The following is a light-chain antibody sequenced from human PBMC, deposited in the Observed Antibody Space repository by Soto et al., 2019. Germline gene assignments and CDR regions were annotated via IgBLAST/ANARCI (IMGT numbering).Light chain of an antibody. J-gene: IGKJ5*01. Sequence: DIVLTQSPGTLSLSPGERATLSCRASQSVRSTSLAWYQQKPGQAPRLLMCGASSRATGIPDKFSGGGSGTDFTLTISRLEPEDFAVYYCQHYGSSPPITFGQGTRLEIK. CDR2: GAS. CDR1: QSVRSTS. V-gene: IGKV3-20*01. CDR3: QHYGSSPPIT.